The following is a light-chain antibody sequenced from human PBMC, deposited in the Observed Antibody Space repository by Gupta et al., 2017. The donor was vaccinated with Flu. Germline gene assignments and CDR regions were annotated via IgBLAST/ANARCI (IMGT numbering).Light chain of an antibody. CDR1: NQY. Sequence: NQYCYWCQQKPGQAPALLIYQDTQRSSGIPERFSASGPSTSVTLSTSGLQAQDEANYYCPPADRTSTYYVFRSGTKVTVL. CDR3: PPADRTSTYYV. V-gene: IGLV3-25*03. J-gene: IGLJ1*01. CDR2: QDT.